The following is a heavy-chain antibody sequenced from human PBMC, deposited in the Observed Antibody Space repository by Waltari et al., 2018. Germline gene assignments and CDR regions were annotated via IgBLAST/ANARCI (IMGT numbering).Heavy chain of an antibody. V-gene: IGHV3-23*04. CDR3: AKGDYCSGGSCYYYYFDY. Sequence: EVQLVESGGGLVQPGGSLRLSCAASGFTFSSYAMSWVRQAPGKGLEWVSAISGSGGSTYYADSVKGRFTISSDNSKNTLYLQMNSLRAEDTAVYYCAKGDYCSGGSCYYYYFDYWGQGTLVTVSS. D-gene: IGHD2-15*01. CDR1: GFTFSSYA. J-gene: IGHJ4*02. CDR2: ISGSGGST.